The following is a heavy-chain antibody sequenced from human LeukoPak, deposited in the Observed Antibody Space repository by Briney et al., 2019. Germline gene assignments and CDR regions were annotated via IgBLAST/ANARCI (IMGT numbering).Heavy chain of an antibody. Sequence: GRSLRLSCAASGFTFSSYAMHWVRQAPGKGLEWVAVISYDGSNKYYADSVKGRFTISRDNSKNTLYLQMNSLRAEDTAVYYCARDLGGYSGGGRGGYWGKGPW. CDR1: GFTFSSYA. D-gene: IGHD6-13*01. V-gene: IGHV3-30-3*01. CDR2: ISYDGSNK. J-gene: IGHJ4*03. CDR3: ARDLGGYSGGGRGGY.